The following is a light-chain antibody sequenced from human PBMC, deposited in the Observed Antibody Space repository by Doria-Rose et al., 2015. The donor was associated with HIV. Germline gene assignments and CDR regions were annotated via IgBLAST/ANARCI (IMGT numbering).Light chain of an antibody. CDR2: DGS. CDR1: QSFSSTY. J-gene: IGKJ1*01. V-gene: IGKV3-20*01. Sequence: TQSPGTLSLSPGERATLPCRASQSFSSTYLAWYQQKPGLAPSLLIYDGSTRATGIPDRFSASGSGTDFTLTINRLEPEDFALYYCHQYGTSWTFGQGTKVEI. CDR3: HQYGTSWT.